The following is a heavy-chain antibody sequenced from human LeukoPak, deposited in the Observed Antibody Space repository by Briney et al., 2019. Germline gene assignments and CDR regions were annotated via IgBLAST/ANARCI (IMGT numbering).Heavy chain of an antibody. CDR1: GFTFSSYA. J-gene: IGHJ4*02. Sequence: GGSLRLSCAASGFTFSSYAMSWVPEAPGKGLVWVSAIRGSGGSTYFADPVKDRFTISRDKSNNTLYLQMNSLRAEDRAVCYCAKRSLQPFDYWGQGTLVTVSS. CDR3: AKRSLQPFDY. V-gene: IGHV3-23*01. D-gene: IGHD4-11*01. CDR2: IRGSGGST.